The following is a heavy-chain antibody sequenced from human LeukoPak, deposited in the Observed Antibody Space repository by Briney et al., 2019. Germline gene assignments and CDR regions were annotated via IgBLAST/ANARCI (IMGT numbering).Heavy chain of an antibody. D-gene: IGHD2-2*01. CDR3: ATHVKYCSSTSCYETFDY. Sequence: SETLSLTCAVYGGSFSGYYWSWIRQPPGKGLEWIGEINHSGSTNYNPSLKSRVTISVDRSKNQFSLKLSSVTAADTAVYYCATHVKYCSSTSCYETFDYWGQGTLVTVSS. J-gene: IGHJ4*02. CDR1: GGSFSGYY. CDR2: INHSGST. V-gene: IGHV4-34*01.